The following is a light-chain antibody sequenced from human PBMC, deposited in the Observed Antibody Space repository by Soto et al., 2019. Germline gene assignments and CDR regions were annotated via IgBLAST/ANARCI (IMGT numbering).Light chain of an antibody. V-gene: IGLV2-23*02. CDR1: SSDVGSYNL. CDR2: EVS. Sequence: QSALTQPASVSGSPGQSITISCTGTSSDVGSYNLVSWYQQHPGKAPKLMIYEVSKRPSGVSNRFSDSKSGNTASLTISGLQAEDEADYYCCSYAGSSTPLIFGTGTKLTVL. J-gene: IGLJ1*01. CDR3: CSYAGSSTPLI.